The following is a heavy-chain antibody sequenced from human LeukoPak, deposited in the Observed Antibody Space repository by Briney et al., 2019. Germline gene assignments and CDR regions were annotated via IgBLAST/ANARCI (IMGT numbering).Heavy chain of an antibody. J-gene: IGHJ5*02. CDR3: ASWHYDSSGYQNWFDP. CDR2: IIPIFGTA. Sequence: SVKVSCKASGYTFTSYGISWVRQAPGQGLEWMGGIIPIFGTANYAQKFQGRVTITADKSTSTAYMELSSLRSEDTAVYYCASWHYDSSGYQNWFDPWGQGTLVTVSS. V-gene: IGHV1-69*06. CDR1: GYTFTSYG. D-gene: IGHD3-22*01.